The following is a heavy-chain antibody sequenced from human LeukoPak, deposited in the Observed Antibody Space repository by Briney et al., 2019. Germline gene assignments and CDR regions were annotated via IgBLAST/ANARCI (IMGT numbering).Heavy chain of an antibody. V-gene: IGHV3-74*01. J-gene: IGHJ5*02. CDR1: GFTFSSYW. Sequence: GGSLRLSCAASGFTFSSYWMHWVRHAPGKGPVWVSRINNDGSGTTYADSVKGRFTISRDDAKNTLYLQMNSLRAEDTAVYYCVRGGESTWSWGQGTLVTVSS. CDR3: VRGGESTWS. D-gene: IGHD2-15*01. CDR2: INNDGSGT.